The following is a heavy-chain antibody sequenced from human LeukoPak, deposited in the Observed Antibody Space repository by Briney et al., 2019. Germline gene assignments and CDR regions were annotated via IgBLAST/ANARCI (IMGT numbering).Heavy chain of an antibody. V-gene: IGHV3-13*01. D-gene: IGHD2-8*02. CDR3: ARGTAYFDY. CDR2: IDSPGNA. J-gene: IGHJ4*02. Sequence: LEWLSTIDSPGNALYPDSVNRRFTISRENANNSLNLQMNSLRVGDTAVYYCARGTAYFDYWGQGT.